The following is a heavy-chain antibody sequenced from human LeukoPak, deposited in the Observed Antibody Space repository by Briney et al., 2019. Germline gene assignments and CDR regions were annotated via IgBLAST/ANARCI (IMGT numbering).Heavy chain of an antibody. CDR2: IRYDESSK. CDR1: GFTSSSYG. V-gene: IGHV3-30*02. CDR3: ARRHIAAAGTYAPLQH. D-gene: IGHD6-13*01. Sequence: GGSLRLSCAASGFTSSSYGMHWVRQAPGKGLEWVAFIRYDESSKYYADSVKGRFTISRDNSKNTLYLQMNSLRAEDTAVYYCARRHIAAAGTYAPLQHWGQGTLVTVSS. J-gene: IGHJ1*01.